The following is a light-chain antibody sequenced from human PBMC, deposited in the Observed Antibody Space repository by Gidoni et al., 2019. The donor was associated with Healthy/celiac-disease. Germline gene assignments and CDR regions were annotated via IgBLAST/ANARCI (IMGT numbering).Light chain of an antibody. J-gene: IGKJ3*01. CDR3: QQSYSNPLYT. CDR2: AAI. V-gene: IGKV1-39*01. CDR1: QSISSY. Sequence: NQIAAAPSSLSASVGDRVAITCRASQSISSYLNWYQQKPWKAPKLLIYAAISLQSGVPARFSASRSWTDFTLTFSCLQPEDFATYYCQQSYSNPLYTFGPGTKVDIK.